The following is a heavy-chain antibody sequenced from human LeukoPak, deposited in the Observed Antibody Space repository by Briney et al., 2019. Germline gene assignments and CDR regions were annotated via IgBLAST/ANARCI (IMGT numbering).Heavy chain of an antibody. V-gene: IGHV3-66*01. CDR1: GFTVSSNY. CDR3: ARDRGPSSYYGMDV. J-gene: IGHJ6*02. Sequence: GGSLRLFCAASGFTVSSNYMSWVRQAPGKGLEWVSVIYSGGSTYYADSVKGRFTISRDNSKNTLYLQMNSLRAEDTAVYYCARDRGPSSYYGMDVWGQGTTVTVSS. D-gene: IGHD3-10*01. CDR2: IYSGGST.